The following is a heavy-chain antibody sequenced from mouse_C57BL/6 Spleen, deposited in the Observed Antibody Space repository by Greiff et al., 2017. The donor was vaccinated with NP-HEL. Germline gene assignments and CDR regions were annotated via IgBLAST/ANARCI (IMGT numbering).Heavy chain of an antibody. Sequence: VQLQQSGAELVKPGASVKLSCKASGYTFTEYTIHWVKQRSGQGLEWIGRIYPGDGDTNYNGKFKGKATLTADKSSSTAYMQLSSLTSEDSAVYFCARSGITTVVNAMDYWGQGTSVTVSS. V-gene: IGHV1-82*01. D-gene: IGHD1-1*01. CDR1: GYTFTEYT. CDR2: IYPGDGDT. CDR3: ARSGITTVVNAMDY. J-gene: IGHJ4*01.